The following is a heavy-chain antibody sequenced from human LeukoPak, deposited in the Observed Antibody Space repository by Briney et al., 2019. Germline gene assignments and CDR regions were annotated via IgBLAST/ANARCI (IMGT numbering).Heavy chain of an antibody. D-gene: IGHD2-21*02. J-gene: IGHJ5*02. CDR3: ARDLAYCGGDCAFNWFDP. Sequence: SQTLSLTCTVSGGSISSGSYYWSWIRQPAGKGLEWIGRIYTSGSTNYNPSLKSRVTISVDKSKNQFSLKLSSVTAADTAVYYCARDLAYCGGDCAFNWFDPWGQGTLVTVSS. CDR1: GGSISSGSYY. CDR2: IYTSGST. V-gene: IGHV4-61*02.